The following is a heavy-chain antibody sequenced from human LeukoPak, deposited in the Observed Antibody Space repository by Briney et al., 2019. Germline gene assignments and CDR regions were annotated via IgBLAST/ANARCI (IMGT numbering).Heavy chain of an antibody. Sequence: GASVKVSCKASGYTFTGYYMHWVRQAPGQGLEWMGWINPNSGGTNYAQKFQGRVTMTRDTSTSTVYMELSSLRSEDTAVYYCARAVAGTGNYFDYWGQGTLVTVSS. D-gene: IGHD6-19*01. CDR3: ARAVAGTGNYFDY. V-gene: IGHV1-2*02. CDR2: INPNSGGT. J-gene: IGHJ4*02. CDR1: GYTFTGYY.